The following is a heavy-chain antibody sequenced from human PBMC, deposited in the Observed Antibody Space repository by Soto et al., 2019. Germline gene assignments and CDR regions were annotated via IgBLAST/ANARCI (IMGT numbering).Heavy chain of an antibody. Sequence: QVQLVQSGADVKTPGDSVRVSCKASGYTFTGYYVHWVLEAPGQGLEGMGWINPETGGTSYAQKFQGRVTLSRDTSINTADLELSRLRFYDAAVYCCASERYHVVSDGIDVWGQGTTVTVS. J-gene: IGHJ6*02. D-gene: IGHD2-15*01. CDR2: INPETGGT. CDR1: GYTFTGYY. CDR3: ASERYHVVSDGIDV. V-gene: IGHV1-2*02.